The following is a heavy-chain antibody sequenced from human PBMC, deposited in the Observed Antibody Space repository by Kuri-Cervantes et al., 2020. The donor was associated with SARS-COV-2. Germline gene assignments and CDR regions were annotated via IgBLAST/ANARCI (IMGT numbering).Heavy chain of an antibody. CDR2: IIPIFGTA. D-gene: IGHD5-18*01. CDR1: GGTFSSYA. V-gene: IGHV1-69*13. Sequence: SVKVSCKASGGTFSSYAISWVRQAPGQGLEWMGGIIPIFGTANYAQKFQGRVTITADESTSTAYMELSSLRSEDTAVYYCAKTHSRDTAMVSFDYWGQGTLVTVSS. CDR3: AKTHSRDTAMVSFDY. J-gene: IGHJ4*02.